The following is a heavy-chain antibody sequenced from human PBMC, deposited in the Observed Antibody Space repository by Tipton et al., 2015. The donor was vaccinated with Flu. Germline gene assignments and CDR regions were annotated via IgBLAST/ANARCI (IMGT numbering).Heavy chain of an antibody. J-gene: IGHJ4*02. CDR1: GFTLSSYW. V-gene: IGHV3-7*01. Sequence: SLRLSCAAYGFTLSSYWMSWVRQAPGKGLEWVANIKQDGSEKYYVDSVKGRFTISRDNAKNSLYLQMNSLRVEDTAVYYCVRAIAAAGSRWGQGTLVTVSS. D-gene: IGHD6-13*01. CDR2: IKQDGSEK. CDR3: VRAIAAAGSR.